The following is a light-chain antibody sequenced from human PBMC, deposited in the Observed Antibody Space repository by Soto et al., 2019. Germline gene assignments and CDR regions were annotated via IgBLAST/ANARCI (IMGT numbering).Light chain of an antibody. CDR2: GAS. V-gene: IGKV3-20*01. Sequence: FVVPQYPAALSVSPGERATLSCRASARVRSSYLAWYQQKPGQAPRLLIYGASSRAAGIPDRFSGSGSETDFTLTISRLEPEDFALYFCQQYGNPRITFGQGTRLEI. CDR3: QQYGNPRIT. CDR1: ARVRSSY. J-gene: IGKJ5*01.